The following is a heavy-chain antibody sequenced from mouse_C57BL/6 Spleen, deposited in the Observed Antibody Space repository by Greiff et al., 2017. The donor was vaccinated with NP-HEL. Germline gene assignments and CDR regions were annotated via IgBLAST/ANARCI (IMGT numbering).Heavy chain of an antibody. CDR1: GYTFTSYW. CDR3: ARSTVSYWYFDV. J-gene: IGHJ1*03. CDR2: INPSNGGT. D-gene: IGHD1-1*01. V-gene: IGHV1-53*01. Sequence: VQLQQPGTELVKPGASVKLSCKASGYTFTSYWMHWVKQRPGQGLVWIGNINPSNGGTNYNEKFKSKATLTVDKSSSTAYMQLSSLTSEDSAVYYCARSTVSYWYFDVWGTGTTVTVSS.